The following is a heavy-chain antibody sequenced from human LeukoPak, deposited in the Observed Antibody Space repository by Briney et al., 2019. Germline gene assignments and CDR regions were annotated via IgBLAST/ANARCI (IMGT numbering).Heavy chain of an antibody. D-gene: IGHD1-26*01. Sequence: PGGSLRLSCAASGFTFSSYAMSWVRQAPGKGLEWVSAISGSGGSTYYADSVKGRFTISRGNSKNTLYLQMNSLRAEDTAVYYCAKDRSGSSRKPVFDYWGQGTLVTVSS. CDR1: GFTFSSYA. CDR3: AKDRSGSSRKPVFDY. V-gene: IGHV3-23*01. J-gene: IGHJ4*02. CDR2: ISGSGGST.